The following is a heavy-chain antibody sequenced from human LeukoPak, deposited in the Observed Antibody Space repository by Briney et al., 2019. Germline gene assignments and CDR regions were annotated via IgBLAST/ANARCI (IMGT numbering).Heavy chain of an antibody. CDR1: KFNFNTYG. CDR2: ISGSGGST. CDR3: AKDLSDPVMVIES. Sequence: GGSLRLSCATSKFNFNTYGMTWVRQAPWKGLEWVSSISGSGGSTQYAASVQGRFTISRDNSKSTLYLQMNSLRAEDTAVYYCAKDLSDPVMVIESWGQGTLVTVSS. J-gene: IGHJ4*02. D-gene: IGHD5-18*01. V-gene: IGHV3-23*01.